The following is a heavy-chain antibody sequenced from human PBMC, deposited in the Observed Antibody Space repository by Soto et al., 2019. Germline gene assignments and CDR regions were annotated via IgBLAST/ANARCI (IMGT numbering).Heavy chain of an antibody. Sequence: SEALSLPCPVSGGSMSSYYWSWIRQPPGKGLEWIGYIYYSGSTNYNPSLKSRVTISVDTSKNQFSLKLSSVTAADTAVYYCARGWGMATMVRGAFDIWGQGTMVTVSS. CDR2: IYYSGST. J-gene: IGHJ3*02. D-gene: IGHD3-16*01. CDR1: GGSMSSYY. CDR3: ARGWGMATMVRGAFDI. V-gene: IGHV4-59*01.